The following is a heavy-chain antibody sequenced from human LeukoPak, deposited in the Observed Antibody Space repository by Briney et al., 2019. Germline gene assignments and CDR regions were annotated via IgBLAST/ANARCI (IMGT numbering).Heavy chain of an antibody. CDR2: IYTSGST. J-gene: IGHJ6*03. CDR3: ARVSYDCWSGYYPLYYYYYMDV. V-gene: IGHV4-4*07. CDR1: GGSISSYY. D-gene: IGHD3-3*01. Sequence: PSETLSLTCTVSGGSISSYYWSWIRQPAGQGLEGMGRIYTSGSTNYNPSHKSRVTMSVDTSKNQFSLKLSSVTAADTAVYYCARVSYDCWSGYYPLYYYYYMDVWGKGTTVSVPS.